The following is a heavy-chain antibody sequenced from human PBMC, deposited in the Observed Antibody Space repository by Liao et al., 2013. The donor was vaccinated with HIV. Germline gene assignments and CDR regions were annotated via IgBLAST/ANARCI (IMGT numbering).Heavy chain of an antibody. Sequence: QVQLQESGPGLVKPSQTLSLTCTVSGGSISSGVYYWSWIRQPPGKGLECIGYIYNSGTTYYNPSLKSRVTISVDPSKNQFSLKLSSVTAADTAVYYCARAVPSKGGSGFFVAFDPWGQGTLVTVSS. J-gene: IGHJ5*02. CDR3: ARAVPSKGGSGFFVAFDP. V-gene: IGHV4-30-4*08. D-gene: IGHD2-21*01. CDR1: GGSISSGVYY. CDR2: IYNSGTT.